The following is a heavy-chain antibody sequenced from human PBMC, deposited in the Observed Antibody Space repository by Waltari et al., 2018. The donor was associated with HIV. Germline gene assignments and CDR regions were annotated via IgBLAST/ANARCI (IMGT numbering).Heavy chain of an antibody. CDR1: GYNFGGYG. J-gene: IGHJ4*02. V-gene: IGHV1-18*04. D-gene: IGHD1-1*01. Sequence: QIQLVQSGAEVKKPGASVKVSCQASGYNFGGYGISWVRQVAGQGLEWMGWIGTINGNTKYGQKFQDRVTMTTDTTMSTAYMELRSLRSDDTAVFYCARSERSQDQQLVSFFDYWGQGTLVIVSS. CDR2: IGTINGNT. CDR3: ARSERSQDQQLVSFFDY.